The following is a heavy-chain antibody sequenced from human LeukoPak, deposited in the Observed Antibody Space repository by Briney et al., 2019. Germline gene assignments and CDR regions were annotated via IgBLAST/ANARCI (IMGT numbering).Heavy chain of an antibody. Sequence: GGSLRLSCAASGFTFSSYGMHWVRQAPGKGLEWVAVIPYDGSNKYYADSVKGRFTISRDNSKNTLYLQMNSLRAEDTAVYYCAASGFYYYYGMDVWGQGTTVTVSS. D-gene: IGHD1-14*01. CDR1: GFTFSSYG. J-gene: IGHJ6*02. V-gene: IGHV3-30*03. CDR2: IPYDGSNK. CDR3: AASGFYYYYGMDV.